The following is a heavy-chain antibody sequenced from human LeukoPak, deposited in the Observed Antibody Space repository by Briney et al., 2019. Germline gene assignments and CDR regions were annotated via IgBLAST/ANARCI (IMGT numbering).Heavy chain of an antibody. Sequence: QAGGSLRLSCAASGFTFSSYAMSWVRQAPGKGLEWVSAISGSGGSTYYADSVKGRFTISRDNSKNTLYLQMNSLRAEDTAVYYCAKGVGYMVTKSSGLFDYWGQGTLVTVSS. CDR3: AKGVGYMVTKSSGLFDY. CDR2: ISGSGGST. D-gene: IGHD5-18*01. V-gene: IGHV3-23*01. J-gene: IGHJ4*02. CDR1: GFTFSSYA.